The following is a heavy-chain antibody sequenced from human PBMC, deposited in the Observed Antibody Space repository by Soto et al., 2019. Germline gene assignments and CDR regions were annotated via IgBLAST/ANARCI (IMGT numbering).Heavy chain of an antibody. CDR3: ARAFGMPNLLDP. D-gene: IGHD3-10*01. CDR2: IYHSGST. Sequence: SETLSLTCAVSSGSISSSNWWSWVRQPPGKGLEWIGEIYHSGSTNYNPSLKSRVTISVDKSKNQFSLKLSSVTAADTAVYYCARAFGMPNLLDPWGQGTLVTVSS. J-gene: IGHJ5*02. V-gene: IGHV4-4*02. CDR1: SGSISSSNW.